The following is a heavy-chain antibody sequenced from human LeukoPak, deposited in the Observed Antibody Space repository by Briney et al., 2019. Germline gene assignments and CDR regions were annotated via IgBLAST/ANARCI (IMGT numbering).Heavy chain of an antibody. Sequence: GGSLRLSCAASGFSFSSYAMHWVRQAPGKGLEWVSTTSAGGSSTYYADSVKGRFTISRDNSKNTFYLQMNSLRAEDTAAYYRAKGGYCSSSSCYYGWFESWGQGTLVTVSS. CDR1: GFSFSSYA. CDR2: TSAGGSST. D-gene: IGHD2-2*01. V-gene: IGHV3-23*01. CDR3: AKGGYCSSSSCYYGWFES. J-gene: IGHJ5*01.